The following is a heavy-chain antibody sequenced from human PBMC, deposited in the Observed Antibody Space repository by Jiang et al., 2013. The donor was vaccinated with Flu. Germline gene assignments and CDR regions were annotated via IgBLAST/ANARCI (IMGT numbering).Heavy chain of an antibody. J-gene: IGHJ4*02. CDR3: ARIRLSGNGYFDY. D-gene: IGHD1-14*01. V-gene: IGHV2-70*16. CDR2: IDWDDDK. CDR1: GFSLSNARMC. Sequence: KPTQTLTLTCTVSGFSLSNARMCVSWIRQPPGKALEWLARIDWDDDKFYNASLKTRLTISKDASKNXVVLTMTNMDPVDTATYFCARIRLSGNGYFDYWGQGTLVTVSS.